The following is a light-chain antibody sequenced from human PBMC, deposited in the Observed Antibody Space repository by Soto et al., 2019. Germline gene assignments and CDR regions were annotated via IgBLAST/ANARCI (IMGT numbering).Light chain of an antibody. Sequence: QSALTQPASVSGSPGQSITVSCTGTSSXVGGYNYVSWYQQRPGKAPKLMIYDVSNRPSGVSNRFSGSKSGNTASLTISGLQAEDEADYYCSSYTSSSTVVFGGGTKLTVL. V-gene: IGLV2-14*01. CDR3: SSYTSSSTVV. CDR2: DVS. CDR1: SSXVGGYNY. J-gene: IGLJ2*01.